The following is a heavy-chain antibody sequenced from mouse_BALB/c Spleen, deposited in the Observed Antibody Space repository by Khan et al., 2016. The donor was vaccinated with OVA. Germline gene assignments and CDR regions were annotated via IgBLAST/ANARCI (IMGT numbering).Heavy chain of an antibody. V-gene: IGHV1S41*01. J-gene: IGHJ4*01. CDR2: ISPGNGTP. D-gene: IGHD1-1*01. CDR3: ARENYFGRSHYAMDY. CDR1: GYTFTSYW. Sequence: DLVKPGASVKLSCKASGYTFTSYWINWIKQRPGQGLEWIGRISPGNGTPYYNEMFKGKATLTVDTSSSTAYIQLSSLSSEDSAVYFCARENYFGRSHYAMDYWGQGTSVTVPS.